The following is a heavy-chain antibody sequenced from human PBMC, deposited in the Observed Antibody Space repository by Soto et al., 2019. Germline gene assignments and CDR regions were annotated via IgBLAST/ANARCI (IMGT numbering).Heavy chain of an antibody. CDR1: GGSISSSSYY. CDR2: IYYSGST. D-gene: IGHD3-10*01. CDR3: ARCPNYIRNFDY. J-gene: IGHJ4*02. V-gene: IGHV4-39*01. Sequence: PSETLSLTCTVSGGSISSSSYYWGWIRQPPGKGLEWIGSIYYSGSTYYNPSLKSRVTISVDTSKNQFSLKLSSVTAADTAVYYCARCPNYIRNFDYWGQGTLVTVSS.